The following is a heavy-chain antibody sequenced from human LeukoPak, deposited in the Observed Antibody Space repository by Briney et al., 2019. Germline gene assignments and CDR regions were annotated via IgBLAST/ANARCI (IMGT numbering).Heavy chain of an antibody. V-gene: IGHV4-4*07. Sequence: SETLSLTCTVSGGSISSYYWSWIRQPAGKGLEWIGRIYTSGSTNYNPSLKSRVTMSVDTSKNQFSLKLGSVTAADTAVYYCARDVGAGRDGYNDAFDIWGQGTMVTVSS. J-gene: IGHJ3*02. CDR3: ARDVGAGRDGYNDAFDI. CDR2: IYTSGST. D-gene: IGHD5-24*01. CDR1: GGSISSYY.